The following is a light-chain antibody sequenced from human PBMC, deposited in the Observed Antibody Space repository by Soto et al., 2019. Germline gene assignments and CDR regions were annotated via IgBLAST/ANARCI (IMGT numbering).Light chain of an antibody. V-gene: IGKV1-39*01. Sequence: DIQMTQSPSSLSASVGDSVTITCRASQSIRNYLNWYQQKPGRAPDLLIFAASILHSGVPSRFSGSGSRTDFTLTISGLQPEVFATYYCQQSDSSPYTFGQGTKLEI. CDR2: AAS. CDR1: QSIRNY. J-gene: IGKJ2*01. CDR3: QQSDSSPYT.